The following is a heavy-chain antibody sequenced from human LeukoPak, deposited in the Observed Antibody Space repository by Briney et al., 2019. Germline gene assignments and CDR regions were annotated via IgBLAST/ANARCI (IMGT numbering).Heavy chain of an antibody. Sequence: GGSVRLSCAASGFTFNNYAMSWVRQAPGKGPEWLSAISGSGGSTTDADSVKGRFTTSRDNSKSTLYLQMNSLRAEDTAIYYCAKIFHTDGYYLGEHLFDAWGQGTLVTVSS. J-gene: IGHJ5*02. CDR1: GFTFNNYA. CDR2: ISGSGGST. CDR3: AKIFHTDGYYLGEHLFDA. D-gene: IGHD3-22*01. V-gene: IGHV3-23*01.